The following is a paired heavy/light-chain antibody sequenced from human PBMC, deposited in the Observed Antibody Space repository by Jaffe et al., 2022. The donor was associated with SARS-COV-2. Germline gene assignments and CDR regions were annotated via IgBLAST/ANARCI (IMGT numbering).Light chain of an antibody. CDR2: GTS. V-gene: IGKV3-20*01. J-gene: IGKJ4*01. Sequence: EIVLTQSPDTLSLSPGERATLSCRASQSVSSSYLAWYQQKLGQAPSLLIYGTSNRATGIPDRFSGSGSGTDFILTISRLEPEDFAVYYCQQYGSSPPSLTFGGGTKVEIK. CDR3: QQYGSSPPSLT. CDR1: QSVSSSY.
Heavy chain of an antibody. CDR1: GYSFTTYW. CDR2: IYPGDSDT. CDR3: ARVVPATKFSDY. Sequence: EVQLVQSGAEVKKPGESLKISCKSSGYSFTTYWIGWVRQKPGKGLECMGIIYPGDSDTRYSPSFQGQVTISADKSISTAYLQWNSLKASDTAMYYCARVVPATKFSDYWGQGTLVTVSS. J-gene: IGHJ4*02. V-gene: IGHV5-51*01. D-gene: IGHD2-2*01.